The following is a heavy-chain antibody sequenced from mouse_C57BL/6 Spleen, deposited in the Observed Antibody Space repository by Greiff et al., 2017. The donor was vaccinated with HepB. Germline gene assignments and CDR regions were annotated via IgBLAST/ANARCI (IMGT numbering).Heavy chain of an antibody. CDR2: ISGGGGNT. CDR3: ARRVTTVVATNFDV. CDR1: GFTFSSYT. J-gene: IGHJ1*03. D-gene: IGHD1-1*01. Sequence: EVQRVESGGGLVKPGGSLKLSCAASGFTFSSYTMSWVRQTPEKRLEWVATISGGGGNTYYPDSVKGRFTISRDNAKNTLYLQMSSLRSEDTALYYCARRVTTVVATNFDVWGTRTTVTVSS. V-gene: IGHV5-9*01.